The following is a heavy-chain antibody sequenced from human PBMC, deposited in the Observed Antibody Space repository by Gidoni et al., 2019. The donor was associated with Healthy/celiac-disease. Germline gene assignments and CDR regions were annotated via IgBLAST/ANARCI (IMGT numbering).Heavy chain of an antibody. CDR1: GFTFDDYT. V-gene: IGHV3-43*01. Sequence: EVQLVESGGVVVQPGGSLRLSCAASGFTFDDYTMNWVRQAPGKGLEWVSLISWDGGSTYYADSVKGRFTISRDNSKNSLYLQMNSLRTEDTALYYCAKGIRGVIIPYPSFDYWGQGTLVTVSS. CDR2: ISWDGGST. D-gene: IGHD3-10*01. CDR3: AKGIRGVIIPYPSFDY. J-gene: IGHJ4*02.